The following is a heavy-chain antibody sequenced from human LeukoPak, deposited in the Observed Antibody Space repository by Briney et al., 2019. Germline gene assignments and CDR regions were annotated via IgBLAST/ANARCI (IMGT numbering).Heavy chain of an antibody. CDR1: GFTFSSYW. D-gene: IGHD3-9*01. V-gene: IGHV3-74*01. CDR3: ARGGVRYFNARDV. Sequence: GGSLRLSCAASGFTFSSYWIHWVCQAPGKGLVWVSRINSDESSTSYADSVKGRFTISRDNAKNTLYLQMNSLSAEDTAVYYCARGGVRYFNARDVWRKGTTVSVSS. J-gene: IGHJ6*04. CDR2: INSDESST.